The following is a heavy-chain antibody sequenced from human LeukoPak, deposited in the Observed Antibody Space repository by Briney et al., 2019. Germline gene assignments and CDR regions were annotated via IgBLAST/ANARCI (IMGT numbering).Heavy chain of an antibody. Sequence: GESLKISCKGSGYSFATYWIGWVRQMPGKGLEWMGIIDPDDSRTRYNPSFQGQVTISADKSISTAYLQWSTLKASDTAIYYCAKVGVAGGFDYWGQGTLVTVSS. J-gene: IGHJ4*02. D-gene: IGHD6-19*01. V-gene: IGHV5-51*01. CDR2: IDPDDSRT. CDR1: GYSFATYW. CDR3: AKVGVAGGFDY.